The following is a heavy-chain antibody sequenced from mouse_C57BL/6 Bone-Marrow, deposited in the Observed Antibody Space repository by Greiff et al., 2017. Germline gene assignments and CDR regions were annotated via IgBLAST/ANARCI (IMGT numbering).Heavy chain of an antibody. D-gene: IGHD1-1*01. CDR3: ARLDYYGSSYDWYFDV. Sequence: QVQLQQSGTELVKPGASVKLSCKASGYTFTSYWMHWVKQRPGQGLEWIGNINPSNGGTNYNEKFKSKATLTVDKSSSTAYMQLSSLTSEDSAVYYCARLDYYGSSYDWYFDVWGTGTTVTVSS. CDR2: INPSNGGT. V-gene: IGHV1-53*01. CDR1: GYTFTSYW. J-gene: IGHJ1*03.